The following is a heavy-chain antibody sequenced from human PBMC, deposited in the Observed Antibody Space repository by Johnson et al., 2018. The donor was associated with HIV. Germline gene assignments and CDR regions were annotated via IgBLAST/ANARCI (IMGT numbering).Heavy chain of an antibody. V-gene: IGHV3-30-3*01. J-gene: IGHJ3*02. D-gene: IGHD3-22*01. Sequence: VQLVESGGGVVQPGRSLRLSCAASGFTFSSYAMHWVRQAPGKGLEWVAVISYAGSNKYYADSVKGRFTISRDNSKNTLYLQMNSLRAEDTAVYYCARDSDSLYAFDIWGQGTMVTVSS. CDR2: ISYAGSNK. CDR1: GFTFSSYA. CDR3: ARDSDSLYAFDI.